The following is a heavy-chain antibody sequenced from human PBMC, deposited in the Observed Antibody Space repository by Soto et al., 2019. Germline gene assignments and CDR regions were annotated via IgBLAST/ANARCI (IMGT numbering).Heavy chain of an antibody. CDR2: IYYSGST. CDR3: ARHVRYCTNGVCYIDYYYMDG. V-gene: IGHV4-59*08. D-gene: IGHD2-8*01. Sequence: PSETLSLTCTVSGGSISSYYWSWIRQPPGKGLEWIGYIYYSGSTNYNPSLKSRVTISVDTSKNQFSLKLSSVTAADTAVYYCARHVRYCTNGVCYIDYYYMDGWGEGTTVTVSS. CDR1: GGSISSYY. J-gene: IGHJ6*03.